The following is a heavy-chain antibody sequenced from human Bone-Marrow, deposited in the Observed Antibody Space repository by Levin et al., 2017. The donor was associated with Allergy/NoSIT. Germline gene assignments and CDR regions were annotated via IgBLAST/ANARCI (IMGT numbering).Heavy chain of an antibody. CDR3: ARGGLELQRYYYYGMDV. D-gene: IGHD1-7*01. CDR2: MNPNSGNT. CDR1: GYTFTSYD. Sequence: GESLKISCKASGYTFTSYDINWVRQATGQGLEWMGWMNPNSGNTGYAQKFQGRVTMTRNTSISTAYMELSSLRSEDTAVYYCARGGLELQRYYYYGMDVWGQGTTVTVSS. V-gene: IGHV1-8*01. J-gene: IGHJ6*02.